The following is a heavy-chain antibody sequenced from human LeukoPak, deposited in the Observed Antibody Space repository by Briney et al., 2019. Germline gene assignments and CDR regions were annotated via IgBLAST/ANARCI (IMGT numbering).Heavy chain of an antibody. CDR3: ARAPHYSNYSPYYYGMDV. CDR1: GFTFSDYY. J-gene: IGHJ6*02. D-gene: IGHD4-11*01. Sequence: GGSLRLSCAASGFTFSDYYMSWIRQAPGKGLEWVSYISSSSSYTNYADSVKGRFTISRDNAKNSLYLQMNSLRAEDTAVYYCARAPHYSNYSPYYYGMDVWGQGTTVTVSS. CDR2: ISSSSSYT. V-gene: IGHV3-11*06.